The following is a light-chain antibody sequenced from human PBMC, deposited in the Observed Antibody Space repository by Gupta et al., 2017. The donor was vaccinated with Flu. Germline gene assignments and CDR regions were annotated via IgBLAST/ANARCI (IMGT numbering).Light chain of an antibody. CDR3: HHEGNSPYT. Sequence: GTLSLSPGESVTRSCRAGESVNRNHLAWYQQKPGQAPRLLMYGTSNRATGIPDRFSGGGSGTDFTLTINRLEPEDSALFYCHHEGNSPYTFGQGTKLEIK. J-gene: IGKJ2*01. CDR2: GTS. CDR1: ESVNRNH. V-gene: IGKV3-20*01.